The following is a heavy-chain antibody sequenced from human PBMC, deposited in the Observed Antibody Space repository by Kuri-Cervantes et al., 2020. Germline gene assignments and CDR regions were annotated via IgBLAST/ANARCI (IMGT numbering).Heavy chain of an antibody. Sequence: LSLTCAASGFTFSSYGMHWVRQAPGKGLEWVAVIWYDGSNKYYADSVKGRFTISRDNSKNTPYLQMNSLRAEDTAVYYCARRSVPDPWGQGTLVTVSS. CDR3: ARRSVPDP. V-gene: IGHV3-33*01. J-gene: IGHJ5*02. CDR1: GFTFSSYG. CDR2: IWYDGSNK.